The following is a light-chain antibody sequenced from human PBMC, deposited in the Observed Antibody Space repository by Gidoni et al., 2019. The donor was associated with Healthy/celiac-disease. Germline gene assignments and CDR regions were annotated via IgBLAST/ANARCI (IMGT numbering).Light chain of an antibody. V-gene: IGKV1-39*01. CDR3: QQSYSTPPT. J-gene: IGKJ2*01. CDR2: AAS. CDR1: QNSSSY. Sequence: DIQMTQSPSSLSASVGDRVTITCRASQNSSSYLNWYQQKPGKAPKLLIYAASSLQSGVPTRFSCSGSGTDFTLTISSLQPEDFATYYCQQSYSTPPTFGQGTKLEIK.